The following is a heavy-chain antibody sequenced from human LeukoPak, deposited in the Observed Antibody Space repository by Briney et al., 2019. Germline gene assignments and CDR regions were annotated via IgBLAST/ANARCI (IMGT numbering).Heavy chain of an antibody. CDR3: ARGGVMVAGTPYYYYGMDV. CDR1: GGSISSGGYY. J-gene: IGHJ6*02. CDR2: IYYSGST. Sequence: PSQTLSLTCTVSGGSISSGGYYWSGIRQHPGKGLEWIGYIYYSGSTYYNPSLKSRVTISVDTSKNQFSLKLSSVTAADTAVYYCARGGVMVAGTPYYYYGMDVWGQGTTVSVSS. D-gene: IGHD2-8*01. V-gene: IGHV4-31*03.